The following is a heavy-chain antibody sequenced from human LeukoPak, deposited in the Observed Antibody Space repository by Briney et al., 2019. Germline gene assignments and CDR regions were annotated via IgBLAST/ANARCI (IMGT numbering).Heavy chain of an antibody. V-gene: IGHV1-69*04. Sequence: SVKVSCKASGGTFSSYAISWVRQAPGQGLEWMGRIIPILGIANYAQKFQGRVTITADKSTSTAYMELSSLRSEDTAVYYCAREAYYYDSSGYYPADYSDYMDVWGQGTTVTVSS. D-gene: IGHD3-22*01. J-gene: IGHJ6*02. CDR1: GGTFSSYA. CDR3: AREAYYYDSSGYYPADYSDYMDV. CDR2: IIPILGIA.